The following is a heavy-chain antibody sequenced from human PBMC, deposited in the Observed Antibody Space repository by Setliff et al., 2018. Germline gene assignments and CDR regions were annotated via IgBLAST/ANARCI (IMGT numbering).Heavy chain of an antibody. CDR2: IYYSGNT. Sequence: PSETLSLTCTVSGGSISSGDYYWTWIRQPPGKGLEWIGFIYYSGNTVYNPSLKSRLTISVDTSKNLFSLKLSSVTAADTAVYYCARQLYCYGTPGYFDYWGQGTLVTVSS. CDR3: ARQLYCYGTPGYFDY. J-gene: IGHJ4*02. D-gene: IGHD3-10*01. V-gene: IGHV4-30-4*08. CDR1: GGSISSGDYY.